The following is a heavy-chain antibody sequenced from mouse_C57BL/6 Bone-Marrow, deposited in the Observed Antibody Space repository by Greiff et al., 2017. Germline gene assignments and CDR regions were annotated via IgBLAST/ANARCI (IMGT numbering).Heavy chain of an antibody. CDR3: AREWDFDY. V-gene: IGHV1-84*01. CDR1: GYTFTDYY. J-gene: IGHJ2*01. CDR2: ISPGSGNT. D-gene: IGHD1-3*01. Sequence: LQESGPELVKPGASVQISCKASGYTFTDYYINWVKQRPGQGLEWLGWISPGSGNTKYNEKFKGKATLTVDTSSSTAYMQLSSLTAEYSAVYFGAREWDFDYWGQGTTRTVSS.